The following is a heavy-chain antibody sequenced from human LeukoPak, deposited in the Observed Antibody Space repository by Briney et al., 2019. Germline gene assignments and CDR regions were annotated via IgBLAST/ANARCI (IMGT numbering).Heavy chain of an antibody. CDR1: GYTFTIYY. V-gene: IGHV1-46*01. D-gene: IGHD3-10*01. J-gene: IGHJ5*02. Sequence: ASVKVSCKASGYTFTIYYMHWVRQAPAQGLEWMGIINLSGGSTSNAQKFQGRVTMTRDTSTSTVYMELSSLRSEDTAVYYCAREGPSRITMGRGAGIRDGWFDPWGQGTLVTVSS. CDR2: INLSGGST. CDR3: AREGPSRITMGRGAGIRDGWFDP.